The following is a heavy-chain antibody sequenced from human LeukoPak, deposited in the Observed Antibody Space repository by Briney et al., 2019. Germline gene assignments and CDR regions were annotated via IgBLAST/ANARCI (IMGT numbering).Heavy chain of an antibody. CDR3: AKDGPPIVVVVAATPGYFDY. D-gene: IGHD2-15*01. V-gene: IGHV3-23*01. CDR2: ISGSGGST. J-gene: IGHJ4*02. CDR1: GFTFSSYA. Sequence: PGGSLRLSCAASGFTFSSYAMSWVRQAPGKGLEWVSAISGSGGSTYYADSVRGRFTISRDNSKNTLYLQMNCLRAEDTAVYYCAKDGPPIVVVVAATPGYFDYWGQGTLVTVSS.